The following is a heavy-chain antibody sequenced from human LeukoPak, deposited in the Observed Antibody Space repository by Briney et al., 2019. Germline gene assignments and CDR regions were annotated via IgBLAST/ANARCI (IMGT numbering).Heavy chain of an antibody. CDR3: ARDLGGKTYYYYMDV. J-gene: IGHJ6*03. D-gene: IGHD3-16*01. V-gene: IGHV1-69*06. CDR2: IIPIFGTA. Sequence: GASVKVSCKASGGTFSSYAISWVRQAPGQGLEWMGGIIPIFGTANYAQKFQGRVTITADKSTSTAYMELSSLRSEDTAVYYCARDLGGKTYYYYMDVWGKGTTVTVSS. CDR1: GGTFSSYA.